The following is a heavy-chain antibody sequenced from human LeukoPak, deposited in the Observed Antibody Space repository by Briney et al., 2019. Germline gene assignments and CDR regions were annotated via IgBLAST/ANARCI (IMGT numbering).Heavy chain of an antibody. CDR3: ARSLGSSGYQDY. D-gene: IGHD3-22*01. V-gene: IGHV3-48*03. CDR2: ISSSGSTI. J-gene: IGHJ4*02. CDR1: GFTFSSYE. Sequence: LPGGPLRLSCAASGFTFSSYEMNWVRQAPGKGLGWVSYISSSGSTIYYADSVKGRFTISRDNAENTVYLQMNSLRAEDTAVYYCARSLGSSGYQDYWGQGTLVTVSS.